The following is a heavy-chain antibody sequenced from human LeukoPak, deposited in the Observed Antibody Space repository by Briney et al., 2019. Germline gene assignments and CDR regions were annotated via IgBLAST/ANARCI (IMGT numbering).Heavy chain of an antibody. CDR2: MNPNSGNT. J-gene: IGHJ4*02. CDR1: GYTFTSYD. CDR3: ARVRRVIFGVVIENFDY. Sequence: ASVKVSCKASGYTFTSYDINWVRQATGQGLEWMGWMNPNSGNTGYAQKFQGRVTMTRNTSISTAYMELSSLRSEDTAVYYCARVRRVIFGVVIENFDYWGQGTLSPSPQ. D-gene: IGHD3-3*01. V-gene: IGHV1-8*01.